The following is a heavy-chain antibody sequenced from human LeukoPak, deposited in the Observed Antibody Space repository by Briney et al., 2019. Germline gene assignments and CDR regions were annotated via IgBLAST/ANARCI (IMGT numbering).Heavy chain of an antibody. J-gene: IGHJ3*02. V-gene: IGHV3-30*04. CDR1: GFTFSSYA. CDR2: ISYDGSNK. D-gene: IGHD2-2*03. Sequence: GGSLRLSCAASGFTFSSYAMHWVRQAPGKGLEGVAVISYDGSNKYYADSVKGRFTISRDNSKNTLYLQMNSLRAEDTAVYYCARESASIGSIGGDAFDIWGQGTMVTVSS. CDR3: ARESASIGSIGGDAFDI.